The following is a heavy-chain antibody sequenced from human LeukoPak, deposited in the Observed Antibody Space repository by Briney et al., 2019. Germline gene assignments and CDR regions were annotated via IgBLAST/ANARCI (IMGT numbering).Heavy chain of an antibody. CDR1: GFMFSKYA. D-gene: IGHD1-26*01. Sequence: GGSLRLSCAASGFMFSKYAMSWVRQAPGKGLEWVSAVSASADSTYYADSVKGRFTISRDNSKNTLFLQINSLRAGDTAVYYCARDMSGSYGTFDYWGQGTLVTVSS. CDR3: ARDMSGSYGTFDY. J-gene: IGHJ4*02. CDR2: VSASADST. V-gene: IGHV3-23*01.